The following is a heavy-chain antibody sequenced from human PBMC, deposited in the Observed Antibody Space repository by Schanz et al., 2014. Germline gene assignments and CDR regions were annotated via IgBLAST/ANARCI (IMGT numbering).Heavy chain of an antibody. V-gene: IGHV3-74*01. CDR3: VRDTDYHFDY. CDR2: TSNDGSFT. D-gene: IGHD4-17*01. Sequence: EVQLVESGGGLVQPGGSLRLSCAASGFTFSDSWMHWVRQAPGKGLVRVSRTSNDGSFTTFADSVKGRFTISRDNAKNTLYLQMNSLRAEDTAVYYCVRDTDYHFDYWGQGTLVTVSS. J-gene: IGHJ4*02. CDR1: GFTFSDSW.